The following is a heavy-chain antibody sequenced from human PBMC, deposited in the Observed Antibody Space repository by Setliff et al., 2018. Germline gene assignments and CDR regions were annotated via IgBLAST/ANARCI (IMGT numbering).Heavy chain of an antibody. CDR2: ISSSSGLI. D-gene: IGHD6-19*01. CDR3: ARSAVAVPGQFYFDN. J-gene: IGHJ4*02. Sequence: PGGSLRLSCAASGFTFSTYAMNWLRQAPGKGLEWVSYISSSSGLIYYADSVKGRFTISRDEAKNSLYLQMNSLRTEDTAVYYCARSAVAVPGQFYFDNWGQGTQVTV. CDR1: GFTFSTYA. V-gene: IGHV3-48*01.